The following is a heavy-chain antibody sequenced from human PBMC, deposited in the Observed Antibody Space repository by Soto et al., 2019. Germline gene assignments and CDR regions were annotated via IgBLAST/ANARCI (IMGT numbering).Heavy chain of an antibody. CDR3: ARFRETPVARDDYSGMDV. CDR1: GFTFSRYW. J-gene: IGHJ6*02. D-gene: IGHD4-17*01. Sequence: EVQLVESGGGLVQPGGSLKLSCAASGFTFSRYWIHWVRQVPGKGLVWVSRINGDGSSTRYADSVRGRFTISRDNARNTVYLHMSSLRAEDTAVYYCARFRETPVARDDYSGMDVWGQGTTVTVS. V-gene: IGHV3-74*01. CDR2: INGDGSST.